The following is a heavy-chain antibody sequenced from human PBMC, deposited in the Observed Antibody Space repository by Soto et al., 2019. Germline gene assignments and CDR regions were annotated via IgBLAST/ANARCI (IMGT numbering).Heavy chain of an antibody. Sequence: GGSLRLSCAASGFTFSSCAMIWVRQAPGKGLEWVSAISGSGGSTYYADSVKGRFTISRDNSKNTLYLQMNSLRAEDTAVYYCASPYYDSSGSYRYYFAYWGQGTLVTVSS. V-gene: IGHV3-23*01. CDR2: ISGSGGST. J-gene: IGHJ4*02. CDR3: ASPYYDSSGSYRYYFAY. CDR1: GFTFSSCA. D-gene: IGHD3-22*01.